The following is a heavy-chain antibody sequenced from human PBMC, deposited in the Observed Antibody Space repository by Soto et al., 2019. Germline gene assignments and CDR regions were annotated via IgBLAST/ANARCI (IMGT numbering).Heavy chain of an antibody. V-gene: IGHV3-21*01. CDR2: ISSSYI. D-gene: IGHD3-10*01. J-gene: IGHJ4*02. Sequence: GGSLRLSCAASGFTFSSYSMNWVRQAPGKGLEWVSSISSSYIYYADSGKGRFTISRDNAKNSLYLQMNSLRAEDTAVYYCARDYYYGSGSYGGVDYWGQGTLVTVSS. CDR1: GFTFSSYS. CDR3: ARDYYYGSGSYGGVDY.